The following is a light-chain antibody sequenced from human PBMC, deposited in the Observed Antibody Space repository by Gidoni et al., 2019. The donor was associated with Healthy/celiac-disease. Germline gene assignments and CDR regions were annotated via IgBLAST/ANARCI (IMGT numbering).Light chain of an antibody. CDR1: ALPKQY. CDR3: QSADSSGTWV. J-gene: IGLJ3*02. CDR2: KDS. V-gene: IGLV3-25*02. Sequence: SYELTHPPSVSVSPGQTARITCSGDALPKQYASWYQQKPGQAPVLVIYKDSERPSGIPERFSGSSSGTTVTLTISGVQAEDEADYYSQSADSSGTWVFGGGTKLTXL.